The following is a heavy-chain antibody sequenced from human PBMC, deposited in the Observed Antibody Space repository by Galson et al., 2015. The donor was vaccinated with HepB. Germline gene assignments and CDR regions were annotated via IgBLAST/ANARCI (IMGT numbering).Heavy chain of an antibody. J-gene: IGHJ6*02. CDR1: GYTFTSYG. V-gene: IGHV1-18*01. Sequence: SVKVSCKASGYTFTSYGISWVRQAPGQGLEWMGWISAYNGNTNYAQKLQGRVTMTTDTSTSTAYMELRSLRSDDTAVYYCARDTRHSSSSGDYYYGMDVWGQGTTVTVSS. CDR3: ARDTRHSSSSGDYYYGMDV. CDR2: ISAYNGNT. D-gene: IGHD6-6*01.